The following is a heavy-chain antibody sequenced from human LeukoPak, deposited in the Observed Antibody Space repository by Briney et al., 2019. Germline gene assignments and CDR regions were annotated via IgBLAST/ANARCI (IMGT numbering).Heavy chain of an antibody. CDR3: ARDPSHGWEPPVRAFDI. D-gene: IGHD1-26*01. CDR1: GDSVSSNSAA. Sequence: SQTLSLTCAISGDSVSSNSAAWNWIRQSPSRGLEWLGRTYYRSKWYNDYAVSVKSRITINPDTSKNQFSLQLNSVTPEDTAVYHCARDPSHGWEPPVRAFDIWGQGTMVTVSS. CDR2: TYYRSKWYN. J-gene: IGHJ3*02. V-gene: IGHV6-1*01.